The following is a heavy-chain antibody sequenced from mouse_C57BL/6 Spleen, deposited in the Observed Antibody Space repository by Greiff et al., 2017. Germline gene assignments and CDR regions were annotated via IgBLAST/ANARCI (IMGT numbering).Heavy chain of an antibody. V-gene: IGHV1-55*01. Sequence: QVQLQQSGAELVKPGASVKMSCKASGYTFTSYWITWVKQRPGQGLEWIGDFYPGSGSTNYNEKFKSKATLTVDTSSSTTYMQLSSLTSEDSAVYYCAGEADGWFAYWGQETLVTVSA. CDR1: GYTFTSYW. J-gene: IGHJ3*01. D-gene: IGHD2-3*01. CDR2: FYPGSGST. CDR3: AGEADGWFAY.